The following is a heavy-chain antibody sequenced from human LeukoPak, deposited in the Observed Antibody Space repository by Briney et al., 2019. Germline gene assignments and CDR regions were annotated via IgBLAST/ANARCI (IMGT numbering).Heavy chain of an antibody. CDR2: IYYNGST. CDR3: ARGGYSYGSDAFDI. J-gene: IGHJ3*02. D-gene: IGHD5-18*01. CDR1: GGSISSYY. V-gene: IGHV4-59*01. Sequence: SETLSLTCTVSGGSISSYYWSWIRQPPGKGLEWIGYIYYNGSTNYNPSLKSRVTMSLDTSKNQFSLKLSSVTAADTAVYYCARGGYSYGSDAFDIWGQGTMVTVSS.